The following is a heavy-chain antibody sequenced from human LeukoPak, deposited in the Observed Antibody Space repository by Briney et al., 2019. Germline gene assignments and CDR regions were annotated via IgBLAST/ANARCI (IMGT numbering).Heavy chain of an antibody. CDR1: GFTFSNYA. V-gene: IGHV3-23*01. CDR2: ISGSGDST. Sequence: GGSLRLSCAASGFTFSNYAMSWVRQAPGKGLEWVSAISGSGDSTYYADSVKGRFTISRDNSKNTLYLQMNSLRAEDTAVYCCAKYVGPNPQYWYFDLWGRGTLVTVSS. J-gene: IGHJ2*01. CDR3: AKYVGPNPQYWYFDL. D-gene: IGHD1-26*01.